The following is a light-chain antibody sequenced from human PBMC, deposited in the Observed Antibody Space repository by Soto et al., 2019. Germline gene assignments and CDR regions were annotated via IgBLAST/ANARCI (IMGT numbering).Light chain of an antibody. CDR1: QGISSY. J-gene: IGKJ5*01. CDR3: QQRSNSIT. Sequence: DIQLTQSPSFLSASVGDRVTITCRASQGISSYLAWYQQKPGKAPKLLIYAASTLQSGVPSRFSGSGSGTEFTLTISSLQPEDFATYYCQQRSNSITFGQGTRLEIK. CDR2: AAS. V-gene: IGKV1-9*01.